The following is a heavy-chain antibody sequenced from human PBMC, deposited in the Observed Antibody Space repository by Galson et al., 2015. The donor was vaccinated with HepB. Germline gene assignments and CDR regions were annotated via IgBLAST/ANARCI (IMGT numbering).Heavy chain of an antibody. CDR2: INHSGST. CDR1: GGSFSGYY. V-gene: IGHV4-34*01. Sequence: SETLSLTCAVYGGSFSGYYWSWIRQPPGKGLEWIGEINHSGSTNYNPSLKSRVTISVDTSKNQFSLKLSSVTAADTAVYYCARGGGGNIVVVPAAPPLPGSYMDVWGKGTTVTVSS. J-gene: IGHJ6*03. CDR3: ARGGGGNIVVVPAAPPLPGSYMDV. D-gene: IGHD2-2*01.